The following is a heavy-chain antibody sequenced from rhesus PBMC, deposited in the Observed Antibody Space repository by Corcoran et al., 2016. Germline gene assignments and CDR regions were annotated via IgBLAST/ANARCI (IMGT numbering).Heavy chain of an antibody. V-gene: IGHV1-70*01. CDR1: GYIFTSYG. D-gene: IGHD6-25*01. CDR2: IHPGYGST. J-gene: IGHJ4*01. Sequence: QEQLVQSGAEVKKPGASVKVSCKASGYIFTSYGISVLRTAPGKGFVWMGGIHPGYGSTSYAQKFQGRVTITADMATSTVYMELSSLRSEDMAVYYCAAGGEGAAGTFDYWGQGVLVTVSS. CDR3: AAGGEGAAGTFDY.